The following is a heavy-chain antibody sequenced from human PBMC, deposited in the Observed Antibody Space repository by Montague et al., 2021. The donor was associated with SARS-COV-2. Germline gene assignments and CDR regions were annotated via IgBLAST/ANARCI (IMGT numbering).Heavy chain of an antibody. CDR1: GVAVLRSRYD. V-gene: IGHV4-39*01. CDR3: ARQENSSGWFKPDAFDI. CDR2: IEYSGST. Sequence: SETLSLTCTVSGVAVLRSRYDGGWFGQHPAYGLECSGRIEYSGSTYYNPSLKSRVTISVDTSKNQFSLKLSSVTAADTAVYYCARQENSSGWFKPDAFDIWGQGTMVTVSS. J-gene: IGHJ3*02. D-gene: IGHD6-19*01.